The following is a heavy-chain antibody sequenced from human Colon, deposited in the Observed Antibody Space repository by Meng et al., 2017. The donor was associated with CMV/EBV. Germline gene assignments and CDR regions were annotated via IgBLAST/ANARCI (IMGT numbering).Heavy chain of an antibody. D-gene: IGHD2-8*02. CDR1: GFSITNPGAG. CDR2: IHWDDDK. Sequence: PCKGAGPALVQPTPTLTLPCNFSGFSITNPGAGVAWVRQPPGKAPELLALIHWDDDKRYSPSLKNRLNITKDTSKNQVVLSMTDLDPADTGTFYCARHSLTILTDWGQGALVTVSS. J-gene: IGHJ4*02. CDR3: ARHSLTILTD. V-gene: IGHV2-5*02.